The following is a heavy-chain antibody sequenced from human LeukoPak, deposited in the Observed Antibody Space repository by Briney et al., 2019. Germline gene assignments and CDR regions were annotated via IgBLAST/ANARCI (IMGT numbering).Heavy chain of an antibody. V-gene: IGHV3-23*01. J-gene: IGHJ4*02. CDR3: AKTYYYGSGSREYFDY. D-gene: IGHD3-10*01. Sequence: PGGSLRLSCAASGFTFSSYAMSWVRQAPGKGLEWVSAISGSGGSTYYADSVKGRFTISRDNSKNTLYLQTNSLRAEDTAVYYCAKTYYYGSGSREYFDYWGQGTLVTVSS. CDR1: GFTFSSYA. CDR2: ISGSGGST.